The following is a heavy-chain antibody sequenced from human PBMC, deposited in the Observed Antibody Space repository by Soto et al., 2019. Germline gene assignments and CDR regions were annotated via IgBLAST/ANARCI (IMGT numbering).Heavy chain of an antibody. D-gene: IGHD1-1*01. Sequence: QVHLVQSGAEVKKPGASVKVSCKGSGYGFTTYGITWVRQAPGQVLEWMAWISAHNGNTNYAQNLQGRLTVTRDTSTSTAYMELRRLRSDDTAVYYCARGRYGDYWGQGALVTVSS. V-gene: IGHV1-18*01. CDR2: ISAHNGNT. J-gene: IGHJ4*02. CDR3: ARGRYGDY. CDR1: GYGFTTYG.